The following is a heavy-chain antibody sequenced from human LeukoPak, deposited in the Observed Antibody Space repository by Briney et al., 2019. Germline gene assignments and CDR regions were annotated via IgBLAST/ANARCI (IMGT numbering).Heavy chain of an antibody. CDR1: GFTFSSYA. V-gene: IGHV3-23*01. D-gene: IGHD1-26*01. Sequence: GGSLRLSCAASGFTFSSYAMSWVRQAPGKGLEWVSAISGSGGSTYYADSVKGRFTISRDNAKNSLYLQMNSLRAEDTAFYYCAKDMGDYYDAFDIWGQGTMVTVSS. CDR2: ISGSGGST. J-gene: IGHJ3*02. CDR3: AKDMGDYYDAFDI.